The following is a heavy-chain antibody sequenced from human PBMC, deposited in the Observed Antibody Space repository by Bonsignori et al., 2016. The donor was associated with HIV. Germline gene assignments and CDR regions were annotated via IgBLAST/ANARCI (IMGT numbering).Heavy chain of an antibody. CDR3: ARLMSYCTGGTCFTTYNWFDF. CDR2: INPGDSET. V-gene: IGHV5-51*01. CDR1: GYDFTNYW. Sequence: EVQLVQSGAEVKKPGESLNISCKASGYDFTNYWIGWVRQMPGKGLEWMGIINPGDSETRYSPSFQDQVSISADKSTATAYLQRSGLKASDTATFYCARLMSYCTGGTCFTTYNWFDFLGPGDPGHRLL. D-gene: IGHD2-8*02. J-gene: IGHJ5*01.